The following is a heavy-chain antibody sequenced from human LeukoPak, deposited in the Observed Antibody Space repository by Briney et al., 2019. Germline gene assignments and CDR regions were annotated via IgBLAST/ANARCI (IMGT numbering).Heavy chain of an antibody. Sequence: PGGSLRLSCAASGFNFSSYGMHSVRQAPGKGLEWVAFIRYDGSNKYYADSVKGRFTISRDNSKNTLYLQMNSLRAEDTAVYYCASIYYDSSGYYFFAFDYWGQGTLVTVSS. CDR2: IRYDGSNK. CDR1: GFNFSSYG. J-gene: IGHJ4*02. CDR3: ASIYYDSSGYYFFAFDY. D-gene: IGHD3-22*01. V-gene: IGHV3-30*02.